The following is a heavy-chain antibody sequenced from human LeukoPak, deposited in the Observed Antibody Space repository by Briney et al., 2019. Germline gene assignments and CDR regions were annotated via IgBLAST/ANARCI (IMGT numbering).Heavy chain of an antibody. J-gene: IGHJ4*02. CDR2: INWNGGST. V-gene: IGHV3-20*04. CDR3: ARVLIDYYDSSGYLDY. Sequence: GGSLRLSCAASGFTFSSYGMSWVRQAPGKGLEWVSGINWNGGSTGYADSVKGRFTISRDNAKNSLYLQMNSLRAEDTALYYCARVLIDYYDSSGYLDYWGQGTLVTVSS. D-gene: IGHD3-22*01. CDR1: GFTFSSYG.